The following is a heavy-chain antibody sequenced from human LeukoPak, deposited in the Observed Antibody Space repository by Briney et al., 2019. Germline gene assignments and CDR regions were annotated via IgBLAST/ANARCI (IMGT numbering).Heavy chain of an antibody. CDR2: IYSGGST. J-gene: IGHJ4*02. D-gene: IGHD1-26*01. CDR1: GFTVSSNY. Sequence: GGSLRLSCAASGFTVSSNYMSWVRQAPGKGLEWVSVIYSGGSTYYADSVKGRFTISRDNSKNTLYLQMNSLRAEDTAVYYCARGEGAITTRYFDYWGQGTLVTVSS. CDR3: ARGEGAITTRYFDY. V-gene: IGHV3-53*01.